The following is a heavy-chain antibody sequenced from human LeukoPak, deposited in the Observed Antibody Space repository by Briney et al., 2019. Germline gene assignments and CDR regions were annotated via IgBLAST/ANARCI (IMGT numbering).Heavy chain of an antibody. V-gene: IGHV3-11*06. D-gene: IGHD6-19*01. J-gene: IGHJ4*02. CDR3: ARVLAVAGTRYFDY. CDR1: GFTFSDNY. CDR2: ISSSSSYT. Sequence: GGSLRLSCAASGFTFSDNYMSWMRQAPGKGLEWVSYISSSSSYTNYADSVKGRFTISRDNAKNSLYLQMNSLRAEDTAVYYCARVLAVAGTRYFDYWGQGTLVTVSS.